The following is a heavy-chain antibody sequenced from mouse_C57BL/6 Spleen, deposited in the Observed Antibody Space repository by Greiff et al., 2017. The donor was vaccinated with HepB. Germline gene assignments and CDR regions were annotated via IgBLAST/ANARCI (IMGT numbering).Heavy chain of an antibody. Sequence: VQLQQSGAELVKPGASVKLSCKASGYTFTSYWMHWVKQRPGQGLEWIGMIHPNSGSTNYNEKFKSKATLTVDKSSSTAYMQLSSLTSEDSAVYYCARGADGHYYAMDYWGQGTSVTVSS. CDR1: GYTFTSYW. CDR3: ARGADGHYYAMDY. J-gene: IGHJ4*01. CDR2: IHPNSGST. D-gene: IGHD1-1*01. V-gene: IGHV1-64*01.